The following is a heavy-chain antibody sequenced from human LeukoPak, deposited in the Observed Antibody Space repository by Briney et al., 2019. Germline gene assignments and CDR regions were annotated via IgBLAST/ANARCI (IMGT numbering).Heavy chain of an antibody. CDR1: GFTFSSYD. D-gene: IGHD6-13*01. Sequence: QSGGSLRLSCAASGFTFSSYDMSWVRQAPGKGLEWVTAISGSGGSTYYAYSVRGRFTISRDNSKNTLYLQMNSLRAEDTAVYYCAKVPSSWYYFDHWGQGTLVTVSS. CDR2: ISGSGGST. J-gene: IGHJ4*02. V-gene: IGHV3-23*01. CDR3: AKVPSSWYYFDH.